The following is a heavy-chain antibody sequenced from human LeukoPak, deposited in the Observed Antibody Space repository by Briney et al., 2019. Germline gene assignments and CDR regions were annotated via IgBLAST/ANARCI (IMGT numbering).Heavy chain of an antibody. CDR1: GITFSNYY. CDR3: ARAGSAWYTPDY. J-gene: IGHJ4*02. Sequence: GGSLRLSCAASGITFSNYYMNWIRQAPGKGPEWVSYISSSGSPIYYADSVKGRFTISRDNAENSLYLQMNSLRVEDTAVYYCARAGSAWYTPDYWGQGTLVTVSS. V-gene: IGHV3-11*04. CDR2: ISSSGSPI. D-gene: IGHD6-13*01.